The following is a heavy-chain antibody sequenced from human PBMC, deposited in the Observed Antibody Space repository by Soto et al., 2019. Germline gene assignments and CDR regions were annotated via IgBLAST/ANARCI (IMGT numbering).Heavy chain of an antibody. J-gene: IGHJ6*02. D-gene: IGHD3-3*01. CDR2: TYYRSKWYN. CDR3: ARSYYDFWSGYHYYYYGMDV. V-gene: IGHV6-1*01. Sequence: PSQTLSLTCAISGDSVSSNSAAWNWIRQSPSRGLEWLGRTYYRSKWYNDYAVSVKSRITINPDTSKNQFSLQLNSVTPEDTAVYYCARSYYDFWSGYHYYYYGMDVWGQGTTVTVS. CDR1: GDSVSSNSAA.